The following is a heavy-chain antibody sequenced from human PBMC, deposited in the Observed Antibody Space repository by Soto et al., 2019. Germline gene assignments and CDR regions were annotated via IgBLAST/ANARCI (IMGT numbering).Heavy chain of an antibody. V-gene: IGHV3-30-3*01. Sequence: QVQLVESGGGVVQPGRSLRLSCAASGFTFSSYAMHWVRQAPGKGLEWVAVISYDGSNKYYADSVKGRFTISRDNSKNTLYLQMNSLRAEDTAVYYCARSGYYYDSSGYFSGSYNYFDYWGQGTLVTVSS. CDR2: ISYDGSNK. CDR1: GFTFSSYA. J-gene: IGHJ4*02. D-gene: IGHD3-22*01. CDR3: ARSGYYYDSSGYFSGSYNYFDY.